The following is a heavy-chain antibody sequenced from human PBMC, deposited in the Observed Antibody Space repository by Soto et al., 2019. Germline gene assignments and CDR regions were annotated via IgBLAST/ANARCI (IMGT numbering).Heavy chain of an antibody. J-gene: IGHJ4*02. CDR3: AKEMSIGRPYYY. Sequence: PGGSLIRHCAASEFQFRDYYINGIRHAPGKGLEWVSAISADGGGTYYTDSVKDRFTISRDNSDNTLYLQMTSLTAGDTAVYYCAKEMSIGRPYYYWGQGTLVTVSS. V-gene: IGHV3-23*01. CDR2: ISADGGGT. CDR1: EFQFRDYY. D-gene: IGHD3-3*02.